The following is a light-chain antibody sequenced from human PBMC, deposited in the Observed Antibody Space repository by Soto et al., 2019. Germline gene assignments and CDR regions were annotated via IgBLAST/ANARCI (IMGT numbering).Light chain of an antibody. J-gene: IGLJ3*02. CDR1: SSNIGSEY. Sequence: QSVLTQPPSASGTPGQRGTISCSGSSSNIGSEYVVWYQHLPGTAPKILIYRNNQLPSGVPDRFAGSKSGSSASLAIIGVRSEDEADYYCAARDDSLSGHWVFGGGTKLTVL. CDR2: RNN. V-gene: IGLV1-47*01. CDR3: AARDDSLSGHWV.